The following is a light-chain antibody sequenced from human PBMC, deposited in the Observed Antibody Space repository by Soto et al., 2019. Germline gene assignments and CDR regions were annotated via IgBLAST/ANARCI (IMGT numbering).Light chain of an antibody. J-gene: IGKJ5*01. CDR3: QKYNSYSSIT. Sequence: DIQMTQSPSTLSASVGDRVTITCRASQSISSWLAWYQQKPGIAPKLLIYKASTLETGVPPRFSGSGSGTEFTLIISSMQPDDFATYHCQKYNSYSSITFGQGTRLEIK. CDR2: KAS. V-gene: IGKV1-5*03. CDR1: QSISSW.